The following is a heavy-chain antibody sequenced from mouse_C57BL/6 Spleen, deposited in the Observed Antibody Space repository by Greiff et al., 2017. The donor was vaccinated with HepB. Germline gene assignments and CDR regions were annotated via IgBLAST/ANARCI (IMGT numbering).Heavy chain of an antibody. D-gene: IGHD2-4*01. V-gene: IGHV1-80*01. CDR2: IYPGDGDT. CDR3: ARSGDYALSFAY. CDR1: GYAFSSYW. J-gene: IGHJ3*01. Sequence: QVQLQQSGAELVKPGASVKISCKASGYAFSSYWMNWVKQRPGKGLEWIGQIYPGDGDTNYNGKFKGKATLTADKSSSTAYMQLSSLTSEDSAVYFCARSGDYALSFAYWGQGTLVTVSA.